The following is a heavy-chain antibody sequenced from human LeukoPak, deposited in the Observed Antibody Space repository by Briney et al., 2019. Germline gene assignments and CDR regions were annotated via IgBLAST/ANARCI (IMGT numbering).Heavy chain of an antibody. CDR1: GGPISSGGYY. V-gene: IGHV4-31*03. D-gene: IGHD2-21*02. CDR2: IYYSGST. J-gene: IGHJ1*01. CDR3: AWTHMYCGGDCPPQYFQH. Sequence: TSETLSLTCTVSGGPISSGGYYWSWIRQHPGKGLEWIGYIYYSGSTYYNPSLKSRVTISVDTSKNQFSLKLSSVTAADTAVYYCAWTHMYCGGDCPPQYFQHWGQGTLVTVSS.